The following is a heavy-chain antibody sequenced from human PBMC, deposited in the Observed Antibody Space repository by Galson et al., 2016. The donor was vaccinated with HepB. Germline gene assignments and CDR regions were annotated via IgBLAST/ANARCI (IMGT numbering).Heavy chain of an antibody. D-gene: IGHD5-18*01. CDR3: AKNNLRLRGYSYGYATN. V-gene: IGHV3-30*02. CDR1: GFIFKNYA. Sequence: SLRLSCAASGFIFKNYAFHWVRQAPGKGLEWLTVIRHDGGNIYYADSVKGRFTVSRDNAKNSLYLQMNSLRAEDTALYFCAKNNLRLRGYSYGYATNWGRGTLVTVSS. J-gene: IGHJ4*02. CDR2: IRHDGGNI.